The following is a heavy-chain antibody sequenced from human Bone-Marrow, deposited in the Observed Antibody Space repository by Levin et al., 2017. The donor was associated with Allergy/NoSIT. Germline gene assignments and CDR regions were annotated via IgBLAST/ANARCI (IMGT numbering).Heavy chain of an antibody. Sequence: SGPTLVKPTQTLTLTCSFSGFSLNSGGMTVGWIRQPPGKTLEWLALIYWDDDKRYSPSLGSRLIITKDTSRNQVLLTLTGVDPLDTATYYCAHMLSLSSQTHFAAWGQGSLVTV. CDR2: IYWDDDK. V-gene: IGHV2-5*02. J-gene: IGHJ5*02. D-gene: IGHD3-3*02. CDR3: AHMLSLSSQTHFAA. CDR1: GFSLNSGGMT.